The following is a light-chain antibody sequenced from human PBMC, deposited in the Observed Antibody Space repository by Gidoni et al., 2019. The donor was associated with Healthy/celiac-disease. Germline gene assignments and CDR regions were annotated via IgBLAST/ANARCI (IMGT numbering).Light chain of an antibody. Sequence: EIVLTQSPGTLSVSPGERATLSCRASQSVSSSYLAWYQQKPGQAPRLLIYGASSRATVIPDRFSGSGSGTDFTLTISRLEPEDFAVYYCQQYGSSPRVTFGQGTKLEIK. CDR3: QQYGSSPRVT. V-gene: IGKV3-20*01. J-gene: IGKJ2*01. CDR1: QSVSSSY. CDR2: GAS.